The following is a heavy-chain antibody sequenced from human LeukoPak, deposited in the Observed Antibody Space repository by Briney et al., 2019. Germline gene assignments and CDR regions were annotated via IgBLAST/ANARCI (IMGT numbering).Heavy chain of an antibody. D-gene: IGHD6-13*01. V-gene: IGHV1-18*01. CDR2: ISPYNGNT. CDR3: ARGAAVGQTRDY. J-gene: IGHJ4*02. CDR1: GYTFNTFG. Sequence: ASVKVSCKASGYTFNTFGISWLRQAPGQGLEWMGWISPYNGNTNYAQKLQGRVAMTTDTFTSTAYMELRSLRSDDTAVYYCARGAAVGQTRDYWGQGTLVTVSS.